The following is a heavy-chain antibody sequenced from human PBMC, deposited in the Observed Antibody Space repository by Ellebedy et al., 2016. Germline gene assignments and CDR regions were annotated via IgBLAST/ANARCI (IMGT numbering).Heavy chain of an antibody. Sequence: GESLKISXAASGFTFSSYGMHWVRQAPGKGLEWVAVIWYDGSNKYYADSVKGRFTISRDNSKNTLYLQMNSLRAEDTAVYYCARGGGYGDARSYYYGMDVWGQGTTVTVSS. CDR3: ARGGGYGDARSYYYGMDV. D-gene: IGHD4-17*01. J-gene: IGHJ6*02. CDR2: IWYDGSNK. V-gene: IGHV3-33*01. CDR1: GFTFSSYG.